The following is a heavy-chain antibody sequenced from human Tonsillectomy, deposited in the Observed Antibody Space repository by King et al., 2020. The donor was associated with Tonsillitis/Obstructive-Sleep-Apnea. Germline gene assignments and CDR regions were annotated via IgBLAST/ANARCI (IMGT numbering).Heavy chain of an antibody. V-gene: IGHV7-4-1*02. CDR1: GYTFNKYA. J-gene: IGHJ1*01. D-gene: IGHD3-16*01. Sequence: QLVQSGSELKKPGASVKISCKASGYTFNKYAVIWVRQAPGQGLEWRGWINTETGNPTYAQGFTGRFGFSFDTSVRPAYLPISSLKPEDTAVYYCARDRNSAFWGPDHWGQGTLVTVPS. CDR3: ARDRNSAFWGPDH. CDR2: INTETGNP.